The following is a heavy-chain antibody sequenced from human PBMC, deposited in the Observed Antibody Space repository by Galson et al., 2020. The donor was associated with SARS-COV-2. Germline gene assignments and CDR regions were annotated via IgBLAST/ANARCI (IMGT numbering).Heavy chain of an antibody. V-gene: IGHV3-21*01. CDR3: ARDASWAMFAMDV. Sequence: GGSLRLSCAASGLTFNSYTINWVRQAPGKGLEWVSSISSSATYLYYADSLKGRFSISRDNARNSLYLELNSLSVEDTGVYYCARDASWAMFAMDVWGQGTTVTVSS. J-gene: IGHJ6*02. CDR1: GLTFNSYT. CDR2: ISSSATYL. D-gene: IGHD3-10*02.